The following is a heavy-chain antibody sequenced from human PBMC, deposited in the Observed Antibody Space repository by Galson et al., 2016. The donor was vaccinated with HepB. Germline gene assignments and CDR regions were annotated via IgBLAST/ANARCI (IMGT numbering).Heavy chain of an antibody. CDR1: GYTFTNYG. CDR2: ISAYNGNT. Sequence: SVKVSCKASGYTFTNYGISWVRQAPGQGLEWMGRISAYNGNTKYAQKFQGRVTMTTDTSTSTAYMELRSRRSDDTAVYYCARPNYDFWSNYRGAYDIWGQGTMVTVSS. V-gene: IGHV1-18*01. D-gene: IGHD3-3*01. CDR3: ARPNYDFWSNYRGAYDI. J-gene: IGHJ3*02.